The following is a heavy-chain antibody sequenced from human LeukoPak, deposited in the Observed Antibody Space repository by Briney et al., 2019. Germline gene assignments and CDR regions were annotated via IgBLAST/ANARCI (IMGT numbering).Heavy chain of an antibody. CDR1: GGSISSYY. D-gene: IGHD2-15*01. J-gene: IGHJ5*02. CDR2: IYYSGST. Sequence: PSETLSLTCTVSGGSISSYYWGWIRQPPGKGLELIESIYYSGSTYYNPSLKSRVTISVDTSKNQFSLKLSSVTAADTAVYYCALKDGGFDPWGQGTLVTVSS. V-gene: IGHV4-39*01. CDR3: ALKDGGFDP.